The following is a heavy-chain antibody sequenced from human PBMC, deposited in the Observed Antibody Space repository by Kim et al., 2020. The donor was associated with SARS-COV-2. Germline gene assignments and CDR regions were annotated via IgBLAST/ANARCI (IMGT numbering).Heavy chain of an antibody. V-gene: IGHV3-15*01. CDR2: IKSKIDGETA. D-gene: IGHD4-17*01. CDR3: TTVGFGDYVNY. Sequence: GGSLRLSCGASGFPFSTAWMSWVRKAPGKGLEWVGRIKSKIDGETADYSAPVRGRFIITRDDSRNMVFLQMYDLRADDTAVYYCTTVGFGDYVNYWGRGTLVAVST. CDR1: GFPFSTAW. J-gene: IGHJ4*01.